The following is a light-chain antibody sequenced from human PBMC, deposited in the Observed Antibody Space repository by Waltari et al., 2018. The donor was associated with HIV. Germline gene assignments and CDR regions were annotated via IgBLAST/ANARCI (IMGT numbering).Light chain of an antibody. Sequence: DIQMSQSPSTLSASVGDRVTITCRASQDIDTWLAWYQQKPGTAPKLLIYKASSLESGVPSRFSGGGSGTEFTLTISSLQADDFGNYYCQQYNTYWTFGQGTRVEIK. J-gene: IGKJ1*01. CDR3: QQYNTYWT. CDR2: KAS. CDR1: QDIDTW. V-gene: IGKV1-5*03.